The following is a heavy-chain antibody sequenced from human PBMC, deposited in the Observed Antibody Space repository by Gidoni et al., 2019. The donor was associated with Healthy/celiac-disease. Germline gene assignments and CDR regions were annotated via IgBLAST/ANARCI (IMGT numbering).Heavy chain of an antibody. D-gene: IGHD6-13*01. CDR1: GFTFSNAW. CDR3: TTAPLWGAAAATGY. CDR2: IKSKTDGGTT. V-gene: IGHV3-15*01. J-gene: IGHJ4*02. Sequence: EVQLVESGGGLVKPGGSLRLSCAASGFTFSNAWMSWVRQAPGKGLEWVGRIKSKTDGGTTDYAAPVKGRFTISRDDSKNTLYLQMNSLKTEDTAVYYCTTAPLWGAAAATGYWGQGTLVTVSS.